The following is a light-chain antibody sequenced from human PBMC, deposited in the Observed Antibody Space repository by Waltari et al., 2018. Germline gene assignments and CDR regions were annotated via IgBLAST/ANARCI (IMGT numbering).Light chain of an antibody. Sequence: EIVMTQSPATLSVSPGETATLSCRASQSVSPNVAWYQKKPGQAPRLLIYDASTRATPIPAKFRGSGSGTEFTLTISSLQSEDFAVYYCQQYNRWPPITFGHGTRLEIK. V-gene: IGKV3-15*01. J-gene: IGKJ5*01. CDR3: QQYNRWPPIT. CDR1: QSVSPN. CDR2: DAS.